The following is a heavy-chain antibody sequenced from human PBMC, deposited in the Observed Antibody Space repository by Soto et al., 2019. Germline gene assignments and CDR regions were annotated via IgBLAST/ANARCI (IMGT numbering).Heavy chain of an antibody. Sequence: SETLSLTCTVSGGSISSGGYYWSWIRQHPGNGLEWIGYIYYSGSAYYNPSLKSRVTISVDTSKNQFSLKLSSVTAADTAVYYCARGTYYYASGSHKKSFDYWGQGTLVTVSS. V-gene: IGHV4-31*03. CDR2: IYYSGSA. J-gene: IGHJ4*02. CDR1: GGSISSGGYY. D-gene: IGHD3-10*01. CDR3: ARGTYYYASGSHKKSFDY.